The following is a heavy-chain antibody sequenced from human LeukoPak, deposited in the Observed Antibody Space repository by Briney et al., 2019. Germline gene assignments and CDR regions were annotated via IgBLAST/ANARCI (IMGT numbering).Heavy chain of an antibody. D-gene: IGHD5-18*01. CDR2: INAGNGNT. J-gene: IGHJ6*02. CDR1: GYTFTSYA. Sequence: GASVKVSCKASGYTFTSYAMHWVRQAPGQRLEWMGWINAGNGNTKYSQKFQGRVTITRDTSASTAYMELSSLRSEDTAVYYCASPDTAMVIDYYYYGMDVWGQGTTVTVSS. V-gene: IGHV1-3*01. CDR3: ASPDTAMVIDYYYYGMDV.